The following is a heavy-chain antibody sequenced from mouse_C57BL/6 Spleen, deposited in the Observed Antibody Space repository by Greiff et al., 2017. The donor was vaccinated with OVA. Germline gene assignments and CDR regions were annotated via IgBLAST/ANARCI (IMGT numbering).Heavy chain of an antibody. CDR1: GFTFSSYA. Sequence: EVKVVESGGGLVKPGGSLKLSCAASGFTFSSYAMSWVRQTPEKRLEWVATISDGGSYTYYPDNVKGRFTISRDNAKNNLYLQMSKLKSEDTAMYYCARDFDGYSWYFDVWGTGTTVTVSS. J-gene: IGHJ1*03. D-gene: IGHD2-3*01. CDR2: ISDGGSYT. V-gene: IGHV5-4*01. CDR3: ARDFDGYSWYFDV.